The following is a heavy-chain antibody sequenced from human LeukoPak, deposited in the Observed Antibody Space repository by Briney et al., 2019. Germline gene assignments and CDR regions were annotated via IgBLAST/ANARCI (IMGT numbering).Heavy chain of an antibody. CDR3: AKDRVGAQFEAFDI. D-gene: IGHD1-26*01. V-gene: IGHV3-30*02. Sequence: PGGSLRLSCAASGFTFSKYGMHWVRQAPGKGLEWVAFIRYDGSNKYYADSVKGRFTISRDNSKNTFYLQMNSLRPEDTAVYYCAKDRVGAQFEAFDIWGQGTMVTVSS. CDR1: GFTFSKYG. J-gene: IGHJ3*02. CDR2: IRYDGSNK.